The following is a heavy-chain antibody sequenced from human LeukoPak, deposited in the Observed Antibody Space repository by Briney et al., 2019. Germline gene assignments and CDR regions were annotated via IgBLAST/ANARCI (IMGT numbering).Heavy chain of an antibody. D-gene: IGHD6-13*01. CDR1: GYTFTGYY. V-gene: IGHV1-2*02. Sequence: ASVKVSCKASGYTFTGYYMHWVRQAPGQGLEWMGWINPNSGGTNYAQKFQGRVTMTRDTSISTAYMELSRLRSDDTAVYYCARIPLIAAGKNWFDPCGQGTLVTVSS. CDR3: ARIPLIAAGKNWFDP. J-gene: IGHJ5*02. CDR2: INPNSGGT.